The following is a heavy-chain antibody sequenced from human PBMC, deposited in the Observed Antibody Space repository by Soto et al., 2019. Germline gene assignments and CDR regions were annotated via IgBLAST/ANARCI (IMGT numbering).Heavy chain of an antibody. D-gene: IGHD3-3*01. V-gene: IGHV1-18*01. J-gene: IGHJ4*02. CDR3: ARDMVTIFGVVIKD. Sequence: QVQLVQSGAEVKKPGASVKVSCKASGYTFTNYGITWVRQAPGQGLEWMEWINSYNGNTHYAQKLQGRVTMTTDTSTSTAYMELRSLRSDDTAVYYCARDMVTIFGVVIKDWGQGTLVTVSS. CDR1: GYTFTNYG. CDR2: INSYNGNT.